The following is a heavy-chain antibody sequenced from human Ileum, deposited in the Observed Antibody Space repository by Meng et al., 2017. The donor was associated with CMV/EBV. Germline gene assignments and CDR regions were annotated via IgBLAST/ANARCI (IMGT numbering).Heavy chain of an antibody. J-gene: IGHJ4*02. D-gene: IGHD1-14*01. Sequence: GESLKISCTASGFTFSDAWMNWVRQAPGKGLEWVGRIKKKIEGETTEYIARVKGRFTISRDDSKNMLYRQMNDLKTEDTAVYYCTTRIRTTNDYWGQGTLVTVSS. CDR3: TTRIRTTNDY. V-gene: IGHV3-15*01. CDR1: GFTFSDAW. CDR2: IKKKIEGETT.